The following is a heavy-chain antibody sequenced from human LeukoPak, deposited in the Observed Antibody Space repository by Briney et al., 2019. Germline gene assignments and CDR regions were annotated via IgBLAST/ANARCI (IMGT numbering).Heavy chain of an antibody. CDR2: IRYDGSNN. V-gene: IGHV3-30*02. D-gene: IGHD3-10*01. CDR3: AKGYGSGNFEFDP. CDR1: GFTFSSYG. Sequence: VGSLRLSCAASGFTFSSYGMYWVRQAPGKGLEWVAFIRYDGSNNYYGDSVKGRFTISRDNSKNTLYLQMNSLRAEDTAVYYCAKGYGSGNFEFDPWGQGTLVTVSS. J-gene: IGHJ5*02.